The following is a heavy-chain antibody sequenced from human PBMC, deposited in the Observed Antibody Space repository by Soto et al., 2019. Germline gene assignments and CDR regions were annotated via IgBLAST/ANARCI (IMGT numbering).Heavy chain of an antibody. J-gene: IGHJ6*02. V-gene: IGHV1-18*01. CDR3: ARAPMRFLEWSYGGMDV. Sequence: QVQLVQSGDDVKKPGDSVKVSCKASGYTYNSYGISWVRQAPGQGLEWVGWITADNGHTIYAERLQGRGTVTADTSTRTVYMELRSLRPDDTALYYCARAPMRFLEWSYGGMDVWGQGTTVTVSS. D-gene: IGHD3-3*01. CDR1: GYTYNSYG. CDR2: ITADNGHT.